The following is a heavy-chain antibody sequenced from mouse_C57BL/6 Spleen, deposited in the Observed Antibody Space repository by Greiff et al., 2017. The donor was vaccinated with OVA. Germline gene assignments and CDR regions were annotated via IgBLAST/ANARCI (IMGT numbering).Heavy chain of an antibody. V-gene: IGHV1-59*01. CDR2: IDPSDSYT. CDR1: GYTFTSYW. Sequence: QVQLQQPGAELVRPGTSVKLSCKASGYTFTSYWMHWVKQRPGQGLEWIGVIDPSDSYTNYNQKFKGKATLTVDTSSSTAYMQLSSLTSEDSAVYYCARWDYGSIPYYAMDYWGQGTSVTVSS. D-gene: IGHD1-1*01. CDR3: ARWDYGSIPYYAMDY. J-gene: IGHJ4*01.